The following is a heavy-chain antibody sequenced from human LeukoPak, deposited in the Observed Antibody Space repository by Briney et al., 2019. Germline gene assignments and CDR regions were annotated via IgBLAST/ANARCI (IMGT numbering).Heavy chain of an antibody. Sequence: GGSLRLSCAASGFSFSNSGMHWVRQAPGKGLEWVVVISYDGRNKYYADSVKGRFTISRDNSKNTLYLQMNSLRAEDTAVYYCARDRANQNNYYYYGMDVWGQGTTVTVSS. CDR2: ISYDGRNK. J-gene: IGHJ6*02. D-gene: IGHD2-2*01. V-gene: IGHV3-30*03. CDR1: GFSFSNSG. CDR3: ARDRANQNNYYYYGMDV.